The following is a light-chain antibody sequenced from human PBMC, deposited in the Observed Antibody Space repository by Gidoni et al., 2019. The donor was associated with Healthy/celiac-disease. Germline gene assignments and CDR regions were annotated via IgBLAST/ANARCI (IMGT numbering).Light chain of an antibody. CDR2: QDS. Sequence: SYELTQPPPVSVSPGQTASITCSGDKLGDKYACWYQQKPGQSPVLVIYQDSKRPSGIPERFSGSNSGNTATLTISGTQAMDEADYYCQAWDSSTAGGYVFGTGTKVTVL. V-gene: IGLV3-1*01. CDR3: QAWDSSTAGGYV. CDR1: KLGDKY. J-gene: IGLJ1*01.